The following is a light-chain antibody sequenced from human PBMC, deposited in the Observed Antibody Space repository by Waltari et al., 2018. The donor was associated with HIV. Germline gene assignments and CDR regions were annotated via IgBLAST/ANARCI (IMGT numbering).Light chain of an antibody. J-gene: IGLJ1*01. CDR2: DVS. Sequence: QSALTQPASVSGSPGQSITIHCTGTSSDVGGYNYVSGYQQHPGKAPKLMIYDVSNRPSGGSNRFSGSKSGNTASLTISGLQAEDEADYYCSSYTSSSTPYVFGTGTKVTVL. V-gene: IGLV2-14*03. CDR1: SSDVGGYNY. CDR3: SSYTSSSTPYV.